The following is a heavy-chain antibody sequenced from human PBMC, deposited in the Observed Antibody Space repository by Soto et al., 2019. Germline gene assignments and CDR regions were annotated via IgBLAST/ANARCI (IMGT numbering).Heavy chain of an antibody. CDR2: IYYSGST. V-gene: IGHV4-59*01. J-gene: IGHJ4*02. CDR3: ARGSSGWPPRLDY. D-gene: IGHD6-19*01. Sequence: QVQLQESGPGLVKPSETLSLNCTVSGGPISSYYWSWIRQSPGKGLEWIGYIYYSGSTNYNPSLTGRVTISVDTSKNQFSLELSSVTAADTDVYYCARGSSGWPPRLDYWGQGTLVTVSS. CDR1: GGPISSYY.